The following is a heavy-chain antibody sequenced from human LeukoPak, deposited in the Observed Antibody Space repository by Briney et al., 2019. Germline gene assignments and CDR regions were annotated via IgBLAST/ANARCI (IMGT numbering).Heavy chain of an antibody. V-gene: IGHV1-8*02. CDR1: GGTFSSYT. CDR3: ARGSSRSFDI. J-gene: IGHJ3*02. CDR2: MNPNSGNA. Sequence: ASVKVSCKASGGTFSSYTINWVRQAPGQGLQWMGWMNPNSGNAVYAQKFQGRVTMTRDTSINTAYMELSSLRFEDTAVYYCARGSSRSFDIWGLGTMVTVSS. D-gene: IGHD3-10*01.